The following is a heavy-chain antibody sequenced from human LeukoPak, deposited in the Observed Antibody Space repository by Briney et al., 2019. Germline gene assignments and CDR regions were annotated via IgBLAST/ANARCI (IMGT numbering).Heavy chain of an antibody. CDR3: SRENGAFSPFGY. Sequence: SETLSLTCGVSGGSISNTNWWSWVRQPPGQGLEWIGELSLTGLTHYNPSLERRVTVSLDNSKNQLSLNLTSVTAADTAVYYCSRENGAFSPFGYWGQGTLVTVLS. V-gene: IGHV4-4*02. D-gene: IGHD2-8*01. CDR1: GGSISNTNW. J-gene: IGHJ4*02. CDR2: LSLTGLT.